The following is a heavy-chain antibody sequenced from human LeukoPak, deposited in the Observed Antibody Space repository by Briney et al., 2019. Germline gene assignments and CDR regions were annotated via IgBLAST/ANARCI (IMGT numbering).Heavy chain of an antibody. D-gene: IGHD2-15*01. Sequence: ASVTVSCKASGGTFSIYAISWVRQAPGQGLEWMGGIIPIFGIANYAQKFQGRVTITADESTSTAYMELSSLRSEDTAVYYCARDQYCSGGSCYYPLDYWGQGTLVTVSS. V-gene: IGHV1-69*13. J-gene: IGHJ4*02. CDR1: GGTFSIYA. CDR2: IIPIFGIA. CDR3: ARDQYCSGGSCYYPLDY.